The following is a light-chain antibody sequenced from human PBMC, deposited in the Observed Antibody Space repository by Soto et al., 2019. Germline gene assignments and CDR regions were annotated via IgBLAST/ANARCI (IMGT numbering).Light chain of an antibody. CDR1: QSVSSN. Sequence: EIVMTQSPATLSVSPGERATLSCRASQSVSSNLAWYQQKPAQAPRLLIYGASTRATGIPARFSGSGSGTEVTLTISSLQSEDFAVYYCQQYNKWPPYTFGQGTKLEIK. CDR2: GAS. J-gene: IGKJ2*01. CDR3: QQYNKWPPYT. V-gene: IGKV3-15*01.